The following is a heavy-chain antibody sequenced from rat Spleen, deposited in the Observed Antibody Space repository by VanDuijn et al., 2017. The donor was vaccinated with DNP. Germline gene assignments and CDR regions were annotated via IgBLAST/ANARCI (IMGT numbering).Heavy chain of an antibody. D-gene: IGHD1-11*01. Sequence: EVQLQESGPGLVKPSQSLSLTCSVTGFSITSNYWAWIRKFPGNKMEWMGYINYSGATAYNPSLRSRISITRDTSKYQFFLQLNSVTTVDTATYYCARGLNYGGYIYSWYFDFWGPGTMVTVSS. CDR2: INYSGAT. CDR1: GFSITSNY. J-gene: IGHJ1*01. CDR3: ARGLNYGGYIYSWYFDF. V-gene: IGHV3-1*01.